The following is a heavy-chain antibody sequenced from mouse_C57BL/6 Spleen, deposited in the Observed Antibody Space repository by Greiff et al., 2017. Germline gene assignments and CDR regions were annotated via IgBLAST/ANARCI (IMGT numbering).Heavy chain of an antibody. CDR3: ARYSLRFSYWYFDV. V-gene: IGHV1-26*01. CDR1: GYTFTDYY. D-gene: IGHD1-1*01. Sequence: EVQLQQSGPELVKPGASVKISCKASGYTFTDYYMNWVKQSHGKSLEWIGDINPNNGGTSYNQKFKGKATLTVDKSSSTAYMELRSLTSEDSAVYYCARYSLRFSYWYFDVWGTGTTVTVSS. CDR2: INPNNGGT. J-gene: IGHJ1*03.